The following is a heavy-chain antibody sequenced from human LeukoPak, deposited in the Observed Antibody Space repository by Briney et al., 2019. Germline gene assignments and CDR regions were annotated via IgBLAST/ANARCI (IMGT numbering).Heavy chain of an antibody. Sequence: NPGGSLRLSCAASGFTFSSYSMNWVRQAPGKGLEWVSSISSSSSYIYYADSVKGRFTISRDNAKNSLYLQMNSLRAEDTAVYYCARVRGKTYYFDYWGQGTLVTVSS. CDR3: ARVRGKTYYFDY. CDR1: GFTFSSYS. J-gene: IGHJ4*02. V-gene: IGHV3-21*01. CDR2: ISSSSSYI.